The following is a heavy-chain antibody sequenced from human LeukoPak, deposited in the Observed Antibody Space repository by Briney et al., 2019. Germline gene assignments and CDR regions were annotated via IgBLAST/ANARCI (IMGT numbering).Heavy chain of an antibody. D-gene: IGHD3-10*01. V-gene: IGHV3-7*03. CDR3: ARPALGLGELFGRDYYGMDV. CDR1: GFTFSSYW. Sequence: GGSLRLSCAASGFTFSSYWMSWVRQAPGKGLEWVANIKQDGSERYYVDSVKGRFTISRDNSQNTVYLQMNSLRAEDTAVYYCARPALGLGELFGRDYYGMDVWGQGTTVIVSS. J-gene: IGHJ6*02. CDR2: IKQDGSER.